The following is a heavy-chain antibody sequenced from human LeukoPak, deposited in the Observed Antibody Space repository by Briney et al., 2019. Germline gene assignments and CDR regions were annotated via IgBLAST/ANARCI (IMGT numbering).Heavy chain of an antibody. CDR3: ARGVLAGYDSSGYPFYNWFDP. CDR2: INPNSGGT. V-gene: IGHV1-2*02. CDR1: GYTFTDLY. Sequence: ASVKVSCKASGYTFTDLYIHWVRQAPGQGLEWMGWINPNSGGTNYAQKLQGRVTMTRDTSFRTAHMDLSRLRSDDTAVYYCARGVLAGYDSSGYPFYNWFDPWGQGTLVTVSS. J-gene: IGHJ5*02. D-gene: IGHD3-22*01.